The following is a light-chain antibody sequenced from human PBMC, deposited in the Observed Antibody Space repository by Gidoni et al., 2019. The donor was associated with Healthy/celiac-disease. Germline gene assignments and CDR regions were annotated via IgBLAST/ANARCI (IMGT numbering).Light chain of an antibody. Sequence: QSVLTQPPSASGTPGQRVTISCSGSSSNIGSNTVNWYPHLPGTAPKLLIYSNNQRPSGVPDRFSGAKSGTSASLAISGLQSEDEADYYCAAWDDSLNGRGVFGGGTKLTVL. CDR1: SSNIGSNT. CDR2: SNN. V-gene: IGLV1-44*01. J-gene: IGLJ2*01. CDR3: AAWDDSLNGRGV.